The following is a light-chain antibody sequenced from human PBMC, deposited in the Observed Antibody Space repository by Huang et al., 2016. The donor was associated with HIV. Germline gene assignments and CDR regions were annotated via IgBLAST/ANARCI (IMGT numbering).Light chain of an antibody. V-gene: IGKV3-20*01. Sequence: EVVLTQSPGTLSLSPGERATLSCRASQSVSSNFFAWYQQKPGQAPRLRISGASSRATGIPDRFSGRGSGTDFTLTISRLEPEDFAVYYCQQYGSSPLYTFGQGTKVEIK. J-gene: IGKJ2*01. CDR1: QSVSSNF. CDR2: GAS. CDR3: QQYGSSPLYT.